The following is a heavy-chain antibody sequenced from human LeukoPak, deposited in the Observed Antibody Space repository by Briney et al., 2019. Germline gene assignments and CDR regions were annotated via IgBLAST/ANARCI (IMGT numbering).Heavy chain of an antibody. CDR2: IYYSGST. D-gene: IGHD4-17*01. V-gene: IGHV4-4*02. CDR3: ARQGDYEGIFDY. CDR1: GGSISSSNW. J-gene: IGHJ4*02. Sequence: PSETLSLTCAVSGGSISSSNWWSWVRQPPGKGLEWIGYIYYSGSTNYNPSLKSRVTISVDTSKNQFSLKLSSVTAADTAVYYCARQGDYEGIFDYWGQGTLVTVSS.